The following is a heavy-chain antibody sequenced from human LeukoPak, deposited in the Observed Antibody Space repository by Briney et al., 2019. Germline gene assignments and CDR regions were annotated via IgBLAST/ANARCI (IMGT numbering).Heavy chain of an antibody. CDR3: AKDRSLDGDYVFDD. CDR1: GFTFDDYA. J-gene: IGHJ4*02. Sequence: GGSLRLSCAASGFTFDDYAMHWVRQAPGKGLEWGSGINWNSGNIGYADSVKGRFTISRDNAKNSLYLQMNSLRTEDTALYYCAKDRSLDGDYVFDDWGQGTLVTVSS. D-gene: IGHD4-17*01. V-gene: IGHV3-9*01. CDR2: INWNSGNI.